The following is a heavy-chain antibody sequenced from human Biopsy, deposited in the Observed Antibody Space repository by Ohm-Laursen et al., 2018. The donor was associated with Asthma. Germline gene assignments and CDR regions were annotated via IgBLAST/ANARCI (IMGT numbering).Heavy chain of an antibody. D-gene: IGHD3-10*01. V-gene: IGHV1-18*01. CDR2: ISVYNGNT. Sequence: ASVKASCKTSGYTFNSAGITWVRQAPGQGLEWMGWISVYNGNTKVAQKLQDRVTMITDTSTSTAYMELRSLRPDDTAVYFCARAVDYSHYYGIDVWGQGTTVTVS. CDR3: ARAVDYSHYYGIDV. J-gene: IGHJ6*02. CDR1: GYTFNSAG.